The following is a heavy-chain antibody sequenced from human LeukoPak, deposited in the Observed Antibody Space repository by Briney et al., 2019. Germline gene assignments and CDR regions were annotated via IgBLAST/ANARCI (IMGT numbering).Heavy chain of an antibody. D-gene: IGHD6-13*01. CDR2: INSDGSST. Sequence: QTGGSLRLSCAASGFTFSDYWMHWVRQAPGKGLVWVSRINSDGSSTSYADSVKGRFTISRDNAKNTLYLQMNSLRAEDTAVYYCARGALIRSSRYYYYYYMDVWGKGTTVTVSS. J-gene: IGHJ6*03. CDR1: GFTFSDYW. CDR3: ARGALIRSSRYYYYYYMDV. V-gene: IGHV3-74*01.